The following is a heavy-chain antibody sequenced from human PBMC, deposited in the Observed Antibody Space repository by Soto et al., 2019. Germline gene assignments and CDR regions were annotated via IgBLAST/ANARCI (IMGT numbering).Heavy chain of an antibody. D-gene: IGHD6-6*01. CDR3: ARSGSSSFTNWFDP. Sequence: GGSLRLSCAASGLTFSTDSMNWVRQAPGKGLEWVSYISSSSTTIYYADSVKGRFTISRDNAKNSLYLQMNSLRDEDTAVYYCARSGSSSFTNWFDPWGQGTLVTVSS. CDR1: GLTFSTDS. CDR2: ISSSSTTI. J-gene: IGHJ5*02. V-gene: IGHV3-48*02.